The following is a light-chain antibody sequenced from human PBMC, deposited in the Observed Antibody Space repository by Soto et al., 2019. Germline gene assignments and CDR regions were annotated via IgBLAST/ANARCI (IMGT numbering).Light chain of an antibody. V-gene: IGKV3-11*01. CDR2: DAS. CDR1: QSVSHY. Sequence: ETVLTQSPATLSLSPGERATLSCRASQSVSHYLAWYQQKPGQAPRLLIYDASNRATGIPARFSGSGSGTDFTLTISSLEPEDFAVYYCHQRKNWPPVTFGGGTRVEIK. CDR3: HQRKNWPPVT. J-gene: IGKJ4*01.